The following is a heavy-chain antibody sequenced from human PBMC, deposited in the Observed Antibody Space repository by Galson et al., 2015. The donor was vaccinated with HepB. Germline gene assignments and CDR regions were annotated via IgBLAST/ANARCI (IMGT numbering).Heavy chain of an antibody. D-gene: IGHD6-19*01. CDR1: GFTFSSYG. J-gene: IGHJ5*01. CDR2: LTGSGAKS. Sequence: SLRLSCAASGFTFSSYGMNWVRQAPGKGLEWVSGLTGSGAKSYYADYVKGRMTVSRDNSKNTLYLQMSSLRADDTAIYYCAKTGGSGWHADSWGQGTLVTVSS. V-gene: IGHV3-23*01. CDR3: AKTGGSGWHADS.